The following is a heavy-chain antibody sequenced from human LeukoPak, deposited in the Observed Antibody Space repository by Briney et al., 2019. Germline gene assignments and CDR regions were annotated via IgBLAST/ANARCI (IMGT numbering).Heavy chain of an antibody. CDR3: ARGWTGGPLYGMDV. D-gene: IGHD3/OR15-3a*01. CDR1: GGSFSGYY. CDR2: INHSGST. Sequence: PSETLSLTCAVYGGSFSGYYWSWIRQPPGKGLEWVGEINHSGSTNYNPSLESRVTISVDTSKNQFSLKLSSVTAADTAVYYCARGWTGGPLYGMDVWGQGTTVTVSS. J-gene: IGHJ6*02. V-gene: IGHV4-34*01.